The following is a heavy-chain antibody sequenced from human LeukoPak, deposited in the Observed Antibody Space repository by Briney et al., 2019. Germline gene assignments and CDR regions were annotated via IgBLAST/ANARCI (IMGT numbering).Heavy chain of an antibody. CDR1: GFTFSSYG. D-gene: IGHD2-2*01. Sequence: GGSLRLSCAASGFTFSSYGMHWVRQAPGKGLEWVAFIRYDGSNKYYADSVKGRFTISRYNSKNPLYLQMNSLRAEDTAVYSCAKARELVPAASGKYYFDYWGQGTLVTVSS. CDR3: AKARELVPAASGKYYFDY. CDR2: IRYDGSNK. V-gene: IGHV3-30*02. J-gene: IGHJ4*02.